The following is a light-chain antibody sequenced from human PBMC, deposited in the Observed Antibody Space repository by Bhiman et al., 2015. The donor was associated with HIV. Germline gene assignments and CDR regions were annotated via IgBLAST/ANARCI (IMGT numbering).Light chain of an antibody. CDR2: DVK. Sequence: QSALTQPASVSGSPGQSITIPCIGTSSDIGGYNFVSWYRQHPGKAPKLMIYDVKRRPSGVSNRFSGSKSGNTASLTISGLQAEDEADYYCNSYTSSNSWVFGGGTRLTVL. CDR1: SSDIGGYNF. V-gene: IGLV2-14*03. CDR3: NSYTSSNSWV. J-gene: IGLJ3*02.